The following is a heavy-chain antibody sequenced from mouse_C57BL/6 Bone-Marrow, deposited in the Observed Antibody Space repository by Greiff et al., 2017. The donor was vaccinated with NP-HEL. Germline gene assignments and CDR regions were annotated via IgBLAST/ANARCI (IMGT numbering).Heavy chain of an antibody. CDR1: GYAFTNYL. D-gene: IGHD2-5*01. CDR2: INPGSGGT. J-gene: IGHJ4*01. CDR3: AGYSNYFYYAMDY. Sequence: VMLVESGAELVRPGTSVKVSCKASGYAFTNYLIEWVKQRPGQGLEWIGVINPGSGGTNYNEKFKGKATLTADKSSSTAYMQLSSLTSEDSAVYFCAGYSNYFYYAMDYWGQGTSVTVSS. V-gene: IGHV1-54*01.